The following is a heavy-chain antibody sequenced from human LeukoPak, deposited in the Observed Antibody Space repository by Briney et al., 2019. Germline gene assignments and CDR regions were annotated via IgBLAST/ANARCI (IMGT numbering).Heavy chain of an antibody. Sequence: SETLSLTCTVSGGSISSYYWSWIRQPPGKGLEWIGYIYYSGSTNYNPSLKSRVTISVDTSKNQFSLKLSSVTAADTAVYYCARARRGYYMDVWGKGTTVTVSS. CDR1: GGSISSYY. CDR2: IYYSGST. D-gene: IGHD3-10*01. J-gene: IGHJ6*03. CDR3: ARARRGYYMDV. V-gene: IGHV4-59*01.